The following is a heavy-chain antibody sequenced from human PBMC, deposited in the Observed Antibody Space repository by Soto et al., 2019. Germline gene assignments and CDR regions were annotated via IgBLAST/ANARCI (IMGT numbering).Heavy chain of an antibody. CDR2: ISAYNGNT. CDR3: ARDSDYYGSGSYYP. D-gene: IGHD3-10*01. V-gene: IGHV1-18*01. J-gene: IGHJ4*02. Sequence: ASVKVSCKASGYTFTSYGISWVRQAPGQGLEWMGWISAYNGNTNYAQKLQGRVTMTTDTSTSAAYMELRSLRSDDTAVYYCARDSDYYGSGSYYPWGQGTLVTVSS. CDR1: GYTFTSYG.